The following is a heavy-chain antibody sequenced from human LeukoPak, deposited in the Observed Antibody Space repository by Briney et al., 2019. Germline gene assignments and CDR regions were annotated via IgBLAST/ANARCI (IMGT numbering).Heavy chain of an antibody. CDR2: VSSDGTQK. Sequence: PGGSLRLSCAASVFTFNNYGMHWVRQAPGKGLEWVAVVSSDGTQKYYADSVKGRVTISRDDFKKTVYLQMNSLRGEDTAVYYCAKSLGGYNTADYYYYGMDVGGQGTTVSVSS. CDR1: VFTFNNYG. J-gene: IGHJ6*02. CDR3: AKSLGGYNTADYYYYGMDV. D-gene: IGHD5-24*01. V-gene: IGHV3-30*18.